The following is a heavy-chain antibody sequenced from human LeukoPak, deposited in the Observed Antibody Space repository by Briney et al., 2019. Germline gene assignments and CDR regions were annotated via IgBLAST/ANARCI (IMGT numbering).Heavy chain of an antibody. D-gene: IGHD3-3*01. CDR3: ARVKSPYYDFWSGYYTPYYFDY. Sequence: SETLSLTCTVSGGSISSYYWSWIRQPPGKGLEWIGYIYYSGSTNYNPSLKSRVTISVDTSKTQFSLKLSSVTAADTAVYYCARVKSPYYDFWSGYYTPYYFDYWGQGTLVTVSS. J-gene: IGHJ4*02. CDR1: GGSISSYY. CDR2: IYYSGST. V-gene: IGHV4-59*01.